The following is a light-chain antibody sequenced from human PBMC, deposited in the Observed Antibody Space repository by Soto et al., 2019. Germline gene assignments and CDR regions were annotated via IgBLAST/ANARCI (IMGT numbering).Light chain of an antibody. Sequence: DIQMTQSPSTLSGSVGDRVTITCRASQTISSWLAWFQQKPGKAPKLLIYKASTLKSGPPSRFSGSGSGTEFTLTIRRLQPDNFATYYLQHSHSYSEAVGQGTKVELK. CDR3: QHSHSYSEA. CDR2: KAS. J-gene: IGKJ1*01. V-gene: IGKV1-5*03. CDR1: QTISSW.